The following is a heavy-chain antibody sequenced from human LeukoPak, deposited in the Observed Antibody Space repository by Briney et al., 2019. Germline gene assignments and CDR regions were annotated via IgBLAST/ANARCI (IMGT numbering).Heavy chain of an antibody. J-gene: IGHJ4*02. CDR2: IIGSGGAT. Sequence: PGGSLRLSCAASGFTFNTYGMSWVRQAPGKGLEWVSGIIGSGGATYYADSVKGRFTVSRDDPHNTLYLQMNSVRAEDTAVYFCASGGVDHYGSGTYYLMYYFDHWGQGALVTVSS. CDR3: ASGGVDHYGSGTYYLMYYFDH. V-gene: IGHV3-23*01. CDR1: GFTFNTYG. D-gene: IGHD3-10*01.